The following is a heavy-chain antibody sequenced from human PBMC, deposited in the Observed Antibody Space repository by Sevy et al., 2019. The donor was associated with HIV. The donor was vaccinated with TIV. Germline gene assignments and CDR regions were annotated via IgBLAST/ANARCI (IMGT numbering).Heavy chain of an antibody. J-gene: IGHJ2*01. Sequence: GGSLRLSCAASGFSLSRHSMNWVPQAPGKELEWMSYISDSSRTIYYADSLRGRLTISRDNARNSLYLQMNSLQDEDTAVYFCARDPDCATDSGRYFDLWGRGTLVTVSS. CDR2: ISDSSRTI. CDR3: ARDPDCATDSGRYFDL. D-gene: IGHD2-21*02. CDR1: GFSLSRHS. V-gene: IGHV3-48*02.